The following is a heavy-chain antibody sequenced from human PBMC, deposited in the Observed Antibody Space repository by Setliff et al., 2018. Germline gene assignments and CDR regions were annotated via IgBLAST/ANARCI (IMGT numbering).Heavy chain of an antibody. CDR1: GGTFSTYA. Sequence: SVKVSCKASGGTFSTYAISWARQAPGQGLEWMGGIIPIFGTANYAQKFQGRVTITTDESTSTAYMELSSLRSEDTAVYYCATDYGDYGGDYWGQGTLVTVSS. CDR3: ATDYGDYGGDY. J-gene: IGHJ4*02. CDR2: IIPIFGTA. D-gene: IGHD4-17*01. V-gene: IGHV1-69*05.